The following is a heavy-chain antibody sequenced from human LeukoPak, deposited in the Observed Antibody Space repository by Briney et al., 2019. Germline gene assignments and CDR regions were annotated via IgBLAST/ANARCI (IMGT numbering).Heavy chain of an antibody. CDR1: GFTFISYT. CDR3: AKTFCSGGSCYEALDS. D-gene: IGHD2-15*01. CDR2: IGAISSYV. Sequence: GGSLRLSCAASGFTFISYTMKWVRQAPGKGLEWVSSIGAISSYVYYSDSVKGRFTISRDDSKNSLYLQMNSLRAEDTAVYYCAKTFCSGGSCYEALDSWGKGTLVTVSS. J-gene: IGHJ4*02. V-gene: IGHV3-21*01.